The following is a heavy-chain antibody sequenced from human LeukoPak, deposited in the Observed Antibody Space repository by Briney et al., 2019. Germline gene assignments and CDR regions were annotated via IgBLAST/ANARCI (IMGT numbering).Heavy chain of an antibody. J-gene: IGHJ4*02. V-gene: IGHV1-69*13. D-gene: IGHD3-22*01. Sequence: GASVKVSCKASGGTFSSYAISWVRQAPGQGLEWMGGIIPIFGTANYAQKFQGRVTITAVESTSTAYMELSSLRSEDTAEYYCARGSYDSSSYYLDPPAYWGQGTLVTVSS. CDR3: ARGSYDSSSYYLDPPAY. CDR1: GGTFSSYA. CDR2: IIPIFGTA.